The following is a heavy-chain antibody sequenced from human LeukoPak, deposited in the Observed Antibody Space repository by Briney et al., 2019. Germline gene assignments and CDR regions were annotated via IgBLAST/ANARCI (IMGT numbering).Heavy chain of an antibody. CDR1: GGSISSSSYY. Sequence: SSETLSLTCTVSGGSISSSSYYWGWIRQPPGKGLEWIGSICYSGSTYYNPSLKSRVTISVDTSKNQFSLKLSSVTAADTAVYYCARYDSGEFDYWGQGTLVIVSS. J-gene: IGHJ4*02. CDR2: ICYSGST. V-gene: IGHV4-39*01. D-gene: IGHD3-10*01. CDR3: ARYDSGEFDY.